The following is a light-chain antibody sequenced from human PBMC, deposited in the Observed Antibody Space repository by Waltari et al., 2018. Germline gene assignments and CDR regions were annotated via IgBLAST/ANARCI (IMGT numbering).Light chain of an antibody. Sequence: IVLTQSPGPLSLSPGARATLSCRASQSVGRYLVWYQQKPGQAPRLLIYHASIRATGIPDRFSCSGSGTDFSLTISRLEPEDFAVYYCQKYESLPATFGQGTKVEI. CDR2: HAS. CDR1: QSVGRY. V-gene: IGKV3-20*01. CDR3: QKYESLPAT. J-gene: IGKJ1*01.